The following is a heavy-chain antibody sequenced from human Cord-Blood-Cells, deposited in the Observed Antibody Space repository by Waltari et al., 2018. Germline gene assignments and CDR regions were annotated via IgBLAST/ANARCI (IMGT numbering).Heavy chain of an antibody. V-gene: IGHV1-69*04. D-gene: IGHD3-10*01. CDR1: GGPFSSYA. Sequence: QVQLVQSGAEVKKPGSSVKVSCKASGGPFSSYATSWVRQAPGQGLVWMGGIIPILGIANYAQKFQGRVTITADESTSTAYMELSSLRSEDTAVYYCARGGEGFTRFDPWGQGTLVTVSS. CDR3: ARGGEGFTRFDP. J-gene: IGHJ5*02. CDR2: IIPILGIA.